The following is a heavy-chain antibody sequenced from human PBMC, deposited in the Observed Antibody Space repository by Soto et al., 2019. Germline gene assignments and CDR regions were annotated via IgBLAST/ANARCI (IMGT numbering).Heavy chain of an antibody. D-gene: IGHD6-19*01. J-gene: IGHJ5*01. CDR1: QLSFSSYW. V-gene: IGHV3-74*01. CDR2: INHDGSKT. CDR3: VREPWGFSGTWYDY. Sequence: PGGSLRLSCAASQLSFSSYWMHWVRQVPGKGPAWVSRINHDGSKTEYADSVKGRFTISRDNTNNTLYLQMNSLRVEDTAMYYCVREPWGFSGTWYDYWGQEPWSPSPQ.